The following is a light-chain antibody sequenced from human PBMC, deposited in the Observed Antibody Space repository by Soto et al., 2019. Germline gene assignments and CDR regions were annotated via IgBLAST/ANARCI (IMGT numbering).Light chain of an antibody. CDR1: QSISNY. Sequence: DIQMTQSPSSLSASVGDRVTITCRASQSISNYLNWYQQRPGKAPKLLIYLASSLSSGVPSKFSGSGSGTDFTLTISVLQPEDSATYYCQQTYKTPLTFGQGTKVDIQ. CDR3: QQTYKTPLT. V-gene: IGKV1-39*01. CDR2: LAS. J-gene: IGKJ1*01.